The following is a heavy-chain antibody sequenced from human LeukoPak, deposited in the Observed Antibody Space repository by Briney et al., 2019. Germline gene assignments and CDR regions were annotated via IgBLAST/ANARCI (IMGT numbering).Heavy chain of an antibody. J-gene: IGHJ4*02. CDR2: INPNSGVT. CDR1: GYTFTGFY. V-gene: IGHV1-2*02. D-gene: IGHD4-23*01. Sequence: GASVKVSCKASGYTFTGFYMHWVRQAPGQGLEWVGWINPNSGVTNYAQKFQGRVTMTTDTSISTAYMELSGLRSDDTAVYYCARTQTLDYWGQGTLVTVSS. CDR3: ARTQTLDY.